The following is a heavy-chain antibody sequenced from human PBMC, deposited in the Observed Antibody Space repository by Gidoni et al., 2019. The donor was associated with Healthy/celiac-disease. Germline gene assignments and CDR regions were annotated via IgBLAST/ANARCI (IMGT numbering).Heavy chain of an antibody. CDR2: IYYSGST. Sequence: QVQLQESCPGLVKPSETLSLPCTVPGGSISSHYWSWIRQPPGKGLEWIGYIYYSGSTNYNPSLKSRITISVDTSKNQFSLKLSSVTAADTAVYYCARDRGGAYSGSPDAFDIWGQGTMVTVSS. CDR1: GGSISSHY. D-gene: IGHD1-26*01. J-gene: IGHJ3*02. V-gene: IGHV4-59*11. CDR3: ARDRGGAYSGSPDAFDI.